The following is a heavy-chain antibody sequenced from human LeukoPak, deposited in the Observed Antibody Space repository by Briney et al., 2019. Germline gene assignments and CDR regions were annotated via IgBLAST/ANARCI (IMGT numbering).Heavy chain of an antibody. J-gene: IGHJ1*01. Sequence: GRSLRLSRSASAFTLSSYCSQWVRQAPGKGLEWATEITYDGSNKYYADSVKGRFTISSDNSTNTLYLQMNSLRAEDTAVYYCAKGHYYYERGGGGTAEYFHHWGQGTLVTVSS. CDR3: AKGHYYYERGGGGTAEYFHH. CDR1: AFTLSSYC. V-gene: IGHV3-30*18. D-gene: IGHD3-22*01. CDR2: ITYDGSNK.